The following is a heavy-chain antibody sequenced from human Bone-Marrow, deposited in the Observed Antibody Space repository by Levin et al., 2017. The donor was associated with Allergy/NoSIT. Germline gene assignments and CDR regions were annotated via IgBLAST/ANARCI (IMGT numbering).Heavy chain of an antibody. J-gene: IGHJ6*02. CDR1: GYTFTSYG. V-gene: IGHV1-18*01. CDR3: ASVIAVAGTWNYYYYGMDV. CDR2: ISAYNGNT. Sequence: ASVKVSCKASGYTFTSYGISWVRQAPGQGLEWMGWISAYNGNTNYAQKLQGRVTMTTDTSTSTAYMELRSLRSDDTAVYYCASVIAVAGTWNYYYYGMDVWGQGTTVTVSS. D-gene: IGHD6-19*01.